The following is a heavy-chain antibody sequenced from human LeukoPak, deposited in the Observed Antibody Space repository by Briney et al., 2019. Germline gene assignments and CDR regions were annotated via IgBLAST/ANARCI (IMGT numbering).Heavy chain of an antibody. V-gene: IGHV1-2*02. CDR3: ATETVTTWRGVGY. Sequence: ASVKVSCKASGYTFTGYYIHWVRQAPGQGLEWMGWINPNSGGTNYAQKFQGRVTMTRDTSMSTAYMELSSLRSEDTAVYYCATETVTTWRGVGYWGQGTLVTVSS. CDR2: INPNSGGT. J-gene: IGHJ4*02. CDR1: GYTFTGYY. D-gene: IGHD4-11*01.